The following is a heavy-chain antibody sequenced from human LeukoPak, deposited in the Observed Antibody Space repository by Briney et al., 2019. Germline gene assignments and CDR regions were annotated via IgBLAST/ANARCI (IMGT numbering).Heavy chain of an antibody. CDR3: ARLDITFDLDY. Sequence: GGSLRLSCAASGFTVISNFMSWVRQAPGKGLEWVSLIHRGGDTYYAGSVEGRFTISRDKSKNTLYLQMNSLRAEDTAVYFCARLDITFDLDYWGQGTLVTASS. CDR2: IHRGGDT. V-gene: IGHV3-66*04. CDR1: GFTVISNF. J-gene: IGHJ4*02.